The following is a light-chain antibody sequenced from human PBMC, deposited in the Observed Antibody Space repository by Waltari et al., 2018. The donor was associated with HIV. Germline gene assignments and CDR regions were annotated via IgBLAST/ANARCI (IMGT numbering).Light chain of an antibody. CDR1: SRDVGNYNL. V-gene: IGLV2-23*02. J-gene: IGLJ2*01. CDR3: CSYAASRSVV. Sequence: QSALAQPASVSDSPGQSITISCPGTSRDVGNYNLVSWYQQHPGKVPKLIIYEVTKRPSGVSNRVSGSKSGNTASLTISGLQAEDEADYYCCSYAASRSVVFGGGTKLTVL. CDR2: EVT.